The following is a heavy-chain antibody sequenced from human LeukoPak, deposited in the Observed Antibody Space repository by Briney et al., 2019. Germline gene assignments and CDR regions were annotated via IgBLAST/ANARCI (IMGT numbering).Heavy chain of an antibody. D-gene: IGHD6-19*01. CDR3: ARGGVAGPRDY. V-gene: IGHV3-48*03. Sequence: PGGSLRLSCAASGFTFSSYEMHWVRQAPGKGLEWVSYISSSGSTIYYADSVKGRFTISREKAKNSLYLQMNSLRAEDTAVYYCARGGVAGPRDYWGQGTLVTVSS. J-gene: IGHJ4*02. CDR1: GFTFSSYE. CDR2: ISSSGSTI.